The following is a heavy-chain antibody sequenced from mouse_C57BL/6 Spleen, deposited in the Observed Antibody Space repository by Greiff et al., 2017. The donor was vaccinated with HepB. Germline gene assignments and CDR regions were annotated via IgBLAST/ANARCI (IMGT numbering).Heavy chain of an antibody. CDR3: ARFHYGSSFFDY. J-gene: IGHJ2*01. V-gene: IGHV1-82*01. D-gene: IGHD1-1*01. Sequence: VKLVESGPELVKPGASVKISCKASGYAFSSSWMNWVKQRPGKGLEWIGRIYPGDGDTNYNGKFKGKATLTADKSSSTAYMQLSSLTSEDSAVYFCARFHYGSSFFDYWGQGTTLTVSS. CDR2: IYPGDGDT. CDR1: GYAFSSSW.